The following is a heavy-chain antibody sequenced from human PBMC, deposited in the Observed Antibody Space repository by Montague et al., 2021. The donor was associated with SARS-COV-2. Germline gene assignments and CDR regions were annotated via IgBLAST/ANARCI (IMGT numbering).Heavy chain of an antibody. CDR1: GAFITSHY. V-gene: IGHV4-59*11. CDR2: VFSGGNS. J-gene: IGHJ3*01. D-gene: IGHD2-2*01. CDR3: VRALYCRSTACIGNAFDV. Sequence: SETLSLTCTVSGAFITSHYWSWIRQPPGKGLEWIGNVFSGGNSKYNPSLKSRVTLSVDTSKNQFSLKLTSVTTADTALYYCVRALYCRSTACIGNAFDVWGQGTMVSVFS.